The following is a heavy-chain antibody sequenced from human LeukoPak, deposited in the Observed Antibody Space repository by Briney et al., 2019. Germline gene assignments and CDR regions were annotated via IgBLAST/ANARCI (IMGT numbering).Heavy chain of an antibody. D-gene: IGHD2-15*01. CDR2: ISGYNGNA. CDR1: GYTFSSYG. CDR3: ARENFPTIRGYCTGGSCALDF. Sequence: ASVKVSCKASGYTFSSYGISWVRQAPGQGLEWMGWISGYNGNANYAQKFQGRVTMTTDTSTSTAYMELRSLRSDDTAVYYCARENFPTIRGYCTGGSCALDFWGQGTLVTVSS. V-gene: IGHV1-18*01. J-gene: IGHJ4*02.